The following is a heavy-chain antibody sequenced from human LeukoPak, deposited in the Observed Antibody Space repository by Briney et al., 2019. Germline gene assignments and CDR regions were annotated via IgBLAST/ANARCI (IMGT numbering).Heavy chain of an antibody. CDR2: IWYDGSNK. Sequence: GGSLRLSCAASGFTFSSYGMHWVRQAPGKGLEWVAVIWYDGSNKYCADSVKGRFTISRDNSKNTLYLQMNSLRAEDTAVYYCARGDRRDSSSWYPYYFDYWGQGTLVTVSS. J-gene: IGHJ4*02. CDR1: GFTFSSYG. D-gene: IGHD6-13*01. V-gene: IGHV3-33*01. CDR3: ARGDRRDSSSWYPYYFDY.